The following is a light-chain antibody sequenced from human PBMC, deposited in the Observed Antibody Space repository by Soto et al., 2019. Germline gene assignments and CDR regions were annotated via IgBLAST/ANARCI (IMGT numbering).Light chain of an antibody. CDR3: QQYGSSPWT. J-gene: IGKJ1*01. CDR1: QTIRSNY. V-gene: IGKV3-20*01. CDR2: GAS. Sequence: ETVLTQSPGTLSLSPGARATLSCRASQTIRSNYLAWYRQTPGQAPRLLIYGASNRATGIADRFSGSGSVTDFTLIISGLEAEDFALYYCQQYGSSPWTFGQGTKVEIK.